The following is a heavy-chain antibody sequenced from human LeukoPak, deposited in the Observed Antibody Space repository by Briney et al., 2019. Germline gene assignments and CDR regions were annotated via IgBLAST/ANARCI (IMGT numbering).Heavy chain of an antibody. J-gene: IGHJ4*02. Sequence: ASVKVSCKASGYTFTGYYLHWVRQAPGHGLEWMGRINPNSGGTNFAQKFQGRVTMTRDTSISTAYMELSSLRSDDTTVYYCARGQYDSSGYYFESTFTRWGQGTLVTVSS. CDR3: ARGQYDSSGYYFESTFTR. D-gene: IGHD3-22*01. CDR2: INPNSGGT. CDR1: GYTFTGYY. V-gene: IGHV1-2*06.